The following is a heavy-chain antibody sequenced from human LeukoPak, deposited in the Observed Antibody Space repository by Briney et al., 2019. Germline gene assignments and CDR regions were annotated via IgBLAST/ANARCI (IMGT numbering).Heavy chain of an antibody. J-gene: IGHJ4*02. CDR3: ARDPPPYYYDSSGSITDY. D-gene: IGHD3-22*01. V-gene: IGHV1-18*01. CDR2: ISAYNGNT. CDR1: GYTFTSYG. Sequence: ASVKVSCKASGYTFTSYGISWVRQAPGQGLEWMGWISAYNGNTNYAQKLQGRVTMTTDTSTSTAYMELRSLRSDDTAVYYCARDPPPYYYDSSGSITDYWGQGTLVTVSS.